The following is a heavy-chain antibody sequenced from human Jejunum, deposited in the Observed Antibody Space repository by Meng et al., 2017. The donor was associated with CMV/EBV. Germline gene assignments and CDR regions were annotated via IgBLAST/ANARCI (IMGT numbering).Heavy chain of an antibody. CDR2: MTNSDSQI. Sequence: YTLNWVRQAPGEGLECVASMTNSDSQIYYAGSVKGRFTISRDNAKNSVYLQMNSLRAEDTAVYYCARAPTSYDILTGYFPNGLDVWGQGTTVTVSS. V-gene: IGHV3-21*03. CDR3: ARAPTSYDILTGYFPNGLDV. J-gene: IGHJ6*02. D-gene: IGHD3-9*01. CDR1: YT.